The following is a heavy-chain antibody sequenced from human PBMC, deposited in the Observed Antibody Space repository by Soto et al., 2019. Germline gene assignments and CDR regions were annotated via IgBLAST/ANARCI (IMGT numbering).Heavy chain of an antibody. CDR2: IYHSGST. D-gene: IGHD4-17*01. CDR1: GGSISSSNW. J-gene: IGHJ6*02. V-gene: IGHV4-4*02. Sequence: SETLSLTCAVSGGSISSSNWWSWVRQPPGKGLEWIGEIYHSGSTNYNPSLKSRVTISVDKSKNQFSLKLSSVTAADTAVYYCARGPVTNIYYYYGMDVWGQGTTVTVSS. CDR3: ARGPVTNIYYYYGMDV.